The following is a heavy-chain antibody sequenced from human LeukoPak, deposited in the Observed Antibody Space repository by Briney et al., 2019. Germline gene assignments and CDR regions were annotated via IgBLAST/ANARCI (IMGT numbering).Heavy chain of an antibody. Sequence: GGSLRLSCAASGFTFSSYGMPWVRQAPGKGLEWVAVISYDGSNKYYADSVKGRFTISRDNSKNTLYLQMNSLRAEDTAVYYCAKDRATTVVRYDYWGQGTLVTVSS. V-gene: IGHV3-30*18. J-gene: IGHJ4*02. CDR1: GFTFSSYG. D-gene: IGHD4-17*01. CDR3: AKDRATTVVRYDY. CDR2: ISYDGSNK.